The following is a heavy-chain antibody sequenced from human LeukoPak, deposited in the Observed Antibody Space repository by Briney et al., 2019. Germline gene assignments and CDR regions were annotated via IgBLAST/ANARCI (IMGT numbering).Heavy chain of an antibody. CDR1: GYNFSGHY. V-gene: IGHV1-2*02. J-gene: IGHJ4*02. CDR2: IKPSNGDT. D-gene: IGHD1-26*01. Sequence: ASVKVSCKASGYNFSGHYMHWVRQAPGQGLEWMGWIKPSNGDTKYAQNFQGRVTMTRDTSISIAYTELSSLRSDDTAVYYCASPPLSSAMYYAHWGQGTLVTVSS. CDR3: ASPPLSSAMYYAH.